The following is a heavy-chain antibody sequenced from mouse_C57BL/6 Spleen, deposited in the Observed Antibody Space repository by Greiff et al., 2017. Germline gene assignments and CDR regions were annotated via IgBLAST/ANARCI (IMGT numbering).Heavy chain of an antibody. J-gene: IGHJ4*01. CDR2: ISDGGSYT. CDR3: ARDPGRMDY. Sequence: EVQLQESGGGLVKPGGSLKLSCAASGFTFSSYAMSWVRQTPEKRLEWVATISDGGSYTYYPDNVKGRFTISRDNAKNNLYLQMSHLKSEDTAMYYCARDPGRMDYWGQGTSVTVSS. V-gene: IGHV5-4*01. CDR1: GFTFSSYA.